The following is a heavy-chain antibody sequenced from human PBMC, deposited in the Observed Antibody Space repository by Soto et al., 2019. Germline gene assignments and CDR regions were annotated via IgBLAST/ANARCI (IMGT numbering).Heavy chain of an antibody. CDR1: GFTFSSYS. CDR3: SDKGTAIPVY. CDR2: ISPSGDTT. V-gene: IGHV3-23*01. D-gene: IGHD2-21*02. Sequence: GGSLRLSCAASGFTFSSYSMSWVRQAPGKGLDWVSGISPSGDTTYYADSVKGRFTISRDNSKTVLYLQMNSLRAEDTAVYYCSDKGTAIPVYWGQGTLVTVSS. J-gene: IGHJ4*02.